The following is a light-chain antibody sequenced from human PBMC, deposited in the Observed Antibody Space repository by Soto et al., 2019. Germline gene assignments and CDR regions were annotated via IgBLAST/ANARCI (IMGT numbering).Light chain of an antibody. J-gene: IGKJ4*01. CDR2: GAS. CDR3: QQYAGLT. Sequence: EIVLTQSPGTLSLSPGERATLSCRASQSVSSSYLAWYQQKPGQAPRLLIYGASSRATGIPDRFSGSGSGTDFTLTISRLEPDDFAVYYCQQYAGLTFGGGTKVEIK. CDR1: QSVSSSY. V-gene: IGKV3-20*01.